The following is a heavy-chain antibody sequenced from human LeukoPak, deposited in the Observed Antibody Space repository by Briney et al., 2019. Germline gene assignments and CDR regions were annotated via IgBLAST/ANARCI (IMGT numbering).Heavy chain of an antibody. Sequence: SETLSLTXTVSGGSISSYYWSWIRQPAGKGVEWIGRIYTSGSTNDNPSLKSRVTMSVDTSKNQFSLKLSSVTAADTAVYYCARDHRQYYDFWSGYYSGYNWFDPWGQGTLVTVSS. V-gene: IGHV4-4*07. J-gene: IGHJ5*02. CDR2: IYTSGST. CDR3: ARDHRQYYDFWSGYYSGYNWFDP. D-gene: IGHD3-3*01. CDR1: GGSISSYY.